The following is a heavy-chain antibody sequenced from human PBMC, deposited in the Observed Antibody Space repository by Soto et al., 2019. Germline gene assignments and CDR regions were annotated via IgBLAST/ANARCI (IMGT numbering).Heavy chain of an antibody. V-gene: IGHV1-2*04. D-gene: IGHD2-2*01. J-gene: IGHJ4*02. CDR3: ARTSTSSAMGQYYFDY. CDR1: GYTFTGYY. CDR2: INPNSGGT. Sequence: ASVKVSCKASGYTFTGYYMHWVRQAPGQGLEWMGWINPNSGGTNYAQKFQGWVTMTRDTSISTAYMELSRLRSDDTAVYYCARTSTSSAMGQYYFDYWGQGTLVTVSS.